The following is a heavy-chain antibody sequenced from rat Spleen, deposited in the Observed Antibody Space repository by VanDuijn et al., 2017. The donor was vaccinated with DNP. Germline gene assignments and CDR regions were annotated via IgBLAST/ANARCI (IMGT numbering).Heavy chain of an antibody. V-gene: IGHV4-2*01. CDR1: GFNFNDYW. CDR3: ARGPNYGGYADYFDY. J-gene: IGHJ2*01. D-gene: IGHD1-11*01. CDR2: INKDSSTI. Sequence: EVKLVESGGGLVQPGRSLKLSCAASGFNFNDYWMGWVRQAPRKGLEWIGQINKDSSTISYSPTLKDKLTISRQSAQNTLYLQMSKLGSEDTAIYYCARGPNYGGYADYFDYWGQGVTVTVSS.